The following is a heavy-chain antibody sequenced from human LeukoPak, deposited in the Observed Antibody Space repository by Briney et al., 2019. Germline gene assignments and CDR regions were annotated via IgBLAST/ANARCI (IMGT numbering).Heavy chain of an antibody. CDR1: GGSISSYY. Sequence: SETLSLTCTVSGGSISSYYRSWIRQPPGKGLEWIGYIYYSGSTNYNPSLKSRVTISVDTSKNQFSLKLSSVTAADTAVYYCARTPADYGDWFDPWGQGTLVTVSS. D-gene: IGHD4-17*01. CDR3: ARTPADYGDWFDP. J-gene: IGHJ5*02. V-gene: IGHV4-59*08. CDR2: IYYSGST.